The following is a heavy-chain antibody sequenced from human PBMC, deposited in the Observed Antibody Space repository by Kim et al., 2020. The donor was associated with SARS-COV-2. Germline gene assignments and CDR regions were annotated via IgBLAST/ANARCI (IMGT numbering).Heavy chain of an antibody. CDR3: ARDLAYSGSWGYYYYGMDV. CDR2: INPNSGGT. J-gene: IGHJ6*02. CDR1: GYTFTGYY. Sequence: ASVKVSCKASGYTFTGYYMHWVRQAPGQGLEWMGWINPNSGGTNYAQKFQGRVTMTRDTSISTAYMELSRLRSDDTAVYYCARDLAYSGSWGYYYYGMDVWGQGTTVTVSS. D-gene: IGHD1-26*01. V-gene: IGHV1-2*02.